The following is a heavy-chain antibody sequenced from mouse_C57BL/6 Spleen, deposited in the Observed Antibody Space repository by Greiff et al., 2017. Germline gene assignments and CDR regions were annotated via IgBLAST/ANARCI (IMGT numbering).Heavy chain of an antibody. CDR2: IYPGDGDT. CDR1: GYAFSSYW. D-gene: IGHD2-3*01. J-gene: IGHJ3*01. Sequence: QVQLKESGAELVKPGASVKISCKASGYAFSSYWMNWVKQRPGKGLAGIGQIYPGDGDTNYNGKFKGKATLTADKSSSTAYMQLSSLTSEDSAVYFCARNSDGYPFAYWGQGTLVTVSA. V-gene: IGHV1-80*01. CDR3: ARNSDGYPFAY.